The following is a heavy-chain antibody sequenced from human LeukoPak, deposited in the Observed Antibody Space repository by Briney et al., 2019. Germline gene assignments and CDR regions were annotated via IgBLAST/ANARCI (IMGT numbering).Heavy chain of an antibody. CDR3: ARNMARGYEDAFDI. Sequence: GGSLRLSCAASGFTFSSYGMHWVRQAPGKGLEWVAVISYDGSNKYYADSVKGRFTISRDNSKNTLYLQMNSLRAEDTAVYYCARNMARGYEDAFDIWGQGTMVTVSS. CDR2: ISYDGSNK. D-gene: IGHD3-10*01. J-gene: IGHJ3*02. V-gene: IGHV3-30*03. CDR1: GFTFSSYG.